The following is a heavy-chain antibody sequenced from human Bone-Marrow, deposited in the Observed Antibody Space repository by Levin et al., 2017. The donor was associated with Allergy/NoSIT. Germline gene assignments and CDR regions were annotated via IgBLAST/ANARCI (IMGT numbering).Heavy chain of an antibody. CDR3: AKDGGGYSYGPIDY. CDR1: GFTFSSYA. D-gene: IGHD5-18*01. CDR2: ISGSGGST. J-gene: IGHJ4*02. V-gene: IGHV3-23*01. Sequence: GESLKISCAASGFTFSSYAMSWVRQAPGKGLEWVSAISGSGGSTYYADSVKGRFTISRDNSKNTLYLQMNSLRAEDTAVYYCAKDGGGYSYGPIDYWGQGTLVTVSS.